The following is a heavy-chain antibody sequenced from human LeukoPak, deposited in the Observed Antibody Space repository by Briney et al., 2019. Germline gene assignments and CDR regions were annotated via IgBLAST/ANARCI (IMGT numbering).Heavy chain of an antibody. CDR1: GFTFSRNG. D-gene: IGHD2/OR15-2a*01. J-gene: IGHJ4*02. V-gene: IGHV3-23*01. CDR3: AKGPLLWD. CDR2: ISGSGGSP. Sequence: GGTLRLSCAASGFTFSRNGMTWVRQAPGKGLEWVSSISGSGGSPYYADSVKGRFTISRDNSKNTLYLQMNSLRAEDTAVYYCAKGPLLWDWGQGTLVTVSS.